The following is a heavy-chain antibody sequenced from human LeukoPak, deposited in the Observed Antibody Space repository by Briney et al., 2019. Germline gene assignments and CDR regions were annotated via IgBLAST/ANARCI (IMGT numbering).Heavy chain of an antibody. CDR1: GGSISSYY. CDR2: IYYSGST. CDR3: ARASRAAIPDY. V-gene: IGHV4-59*01. D-gene: IGHD6-13*01. Sequence: SETLSLTCTVSGGSISSYYWSWIRQPPGKGLEWSGYIYYSGSTNYNPSLKSRVTISVAPSKNQFSLKLSSVTAADTAVYYCARASRAAIPDYWGQGTLVTASS. J-gene: IGHJ4*02.